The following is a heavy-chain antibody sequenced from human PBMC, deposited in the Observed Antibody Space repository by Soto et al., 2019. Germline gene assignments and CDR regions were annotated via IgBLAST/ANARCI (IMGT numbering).Heavy chain of an antibody. CDR3: ARSIVVVPANGAEYFQH. V-gene: IGHV2-5*02. CDR2: IYWDDDK. CDR1: GFSLSTSGVG. J-gene: IGHJ1*01. D-gene: IGHD2-21*02. Sequence: QITLKESGPTLVKPTQTLTLTCTFSGFSLSTSGVGVGWIRQPPGKALEWLALIYWDDDKRYSPSLKSRLTLTTXXSXNXXVLTMTNMDPVDTATYYCARSIVVVPANGAEYFQHWGQGTLVTVSS.